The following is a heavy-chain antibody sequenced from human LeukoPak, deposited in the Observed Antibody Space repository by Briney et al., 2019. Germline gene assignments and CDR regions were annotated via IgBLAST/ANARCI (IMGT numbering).Heavy chain of an antibody. CDR3: ARVTCSGGSCYSFDY. CDR2: IYHSGGT. D-gene: IGHD2-15*01. Sequence: SQTLSLTCTVSGGSFSSGDYYWSWLRQPPGKGLEWIGYIYHSGGTYYNPPLKRRVTISVDTSKNQFSLKLTSVTAADTAVYYCARVTCSGGSCYSFDYWGQGTLVTVSS. J-gene: IGHJ4*02. CDR1: GGSFSSGDYY. V-gene: IGHV4-30-4*01.